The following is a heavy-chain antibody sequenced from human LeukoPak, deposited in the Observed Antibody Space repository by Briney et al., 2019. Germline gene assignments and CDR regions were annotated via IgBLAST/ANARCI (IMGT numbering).Heavy chain of an antibody. CDR1: VFTFTSYD. V-gene: IGHV1-8*01. CDR3: ATLRYFDWLQGSYYFYY. CDR2: INPNSGNT. D-gene: IGHD3-9*01. J-gene: IGHJ4*02. Sequence: ASVKVSCKASVFTFTSYDINWVRQATGQGLEWMGWINPNSGNTDYAQKFQGRVTMTRNTSISTAYMELSSLRSEDTAVYYCATLRYFDWLQGSYYFYYWGQGTLVTVSS.